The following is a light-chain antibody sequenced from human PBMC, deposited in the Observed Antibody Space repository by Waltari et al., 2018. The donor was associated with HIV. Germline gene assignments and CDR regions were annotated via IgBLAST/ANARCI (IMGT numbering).Light chain of an antibody. CDR1: RIRSKR. V-gene: IGLV3-21*02. CDR3: QVWEITDDHVV. J-gene: IGLJ2*01. Sequence: SYVLTPPPSVSVAPGQTARITCRGSRIRSKRVHWYQQKPGQAPVLVVQDDSDRPSRIPERFSGSNSGDTATLAISKVEAGDEADYYCQVWEITDDHVVFGGGTKLTVL. CDR2: DDS.